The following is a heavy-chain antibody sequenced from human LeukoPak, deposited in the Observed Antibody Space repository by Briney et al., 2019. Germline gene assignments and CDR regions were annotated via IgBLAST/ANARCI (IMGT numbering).Heavy chain of an antibody. CDR3: ARDRAGSAWYTTFDY. V-gene: IGHV1-18*01. D-gene: IGHD6-19*01. CDR2: ISTYNGNT. CDR1: GYTFTSFG. J-gene: IGHJ4*02. Sequence: GASVKVSCKASGYTFTSFGISWVRQAPGQGFEWMGWISTYNGNTNYAQKLQGRVTMTTDTSTSTAYMDLRSLRSDDTAVYYCARDRAGSAWYTTFDYWGQGTLVTVSS.